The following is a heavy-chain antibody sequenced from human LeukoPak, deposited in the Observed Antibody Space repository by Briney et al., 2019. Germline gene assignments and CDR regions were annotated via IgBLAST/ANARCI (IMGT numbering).Heavy chain of an antibody. J-gene: IGHJ6*02. CDR3: AKDQLRFLEWLFADYYYYGMDV. D-gene: IGHD3-3*01. V-gene: IGHV3-30*18. CDR2: ISYDGSNN. CDR1: GFTFSSYG. Sequence: GGSLRLSCAASGFTFSSYGMHWVRQAPGKGLEWVAVISYDGSNNYYADSVKGRFTISRDNSKNTLYLQMNSLRAEDTAVYYCAKDQLRFLEWLFADYYYYGMDVWGQGTTVTVSS.